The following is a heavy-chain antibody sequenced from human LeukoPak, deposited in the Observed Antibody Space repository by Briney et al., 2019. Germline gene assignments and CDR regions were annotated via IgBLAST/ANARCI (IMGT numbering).Heavy chain of an antibody. J-gene: IGHJ3*02. D-gene: IGHD1-7*01. V-gene: IGHV4-34*01. Sequence: NTSETLSLTCAVYGGSFSGYYWSWIRQPPGKGLEWIGEINHSGSTNYNPSLKSRVTISVDTSKNQFSLKLSSVTAADTAVYYCARSGNYAMGHDAFDIWGQGTMVTVSS. CDR1: GGSFSGYY. CDR2: INHSGST. CDR3: ARSGNYAMGHDAFDI.